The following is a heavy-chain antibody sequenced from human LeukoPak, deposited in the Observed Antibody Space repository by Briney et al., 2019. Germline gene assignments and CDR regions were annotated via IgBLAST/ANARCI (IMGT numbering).Heavy chain of an antibody. CDR2: IYHSGST. CDR3: ARLSGRWFDP. Sequence: TLSLTCAVSGGSISSGGYSWSWIRQPPRKGLEWIGYIYHSGSTYYNPSLKSRVTISVDTSKNQFSLKLSSVTAADTAVYYCARLSGRWFDPWGQGTLVTVSS. CDR1: GGSISSGGYS. D-gene: IGHD3-16*01. V-gene: IGHV4-30-2*01. J-gene: IGHJ5*02.